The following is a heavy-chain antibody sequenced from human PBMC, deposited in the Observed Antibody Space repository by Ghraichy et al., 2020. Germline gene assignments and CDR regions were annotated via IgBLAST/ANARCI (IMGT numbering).Heavy chain of an antibody. V-gene: IGHV4-59*01. CDR2: IYYSGST. Sequence: SETLSLTCTVSGGSISSYYWSWIRQPPGKGLEWIGYIYYSGSTNYNPSLKSRVTISVDTSKNQFSLKLSSVTAADTAVYYCASSVWKRWLQPDTKDWYFDLWGRGTLVTVSS. J-gene: IGHJ2*01. CDR3: ASSVWKRWLQPDTKDWYFDL. D-gene: IGHD5-24*01. CDR1: GGSISSYY.